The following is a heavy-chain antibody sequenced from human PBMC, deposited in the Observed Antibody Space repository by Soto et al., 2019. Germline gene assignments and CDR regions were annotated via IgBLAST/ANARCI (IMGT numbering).Heavy chain of an antibody. CDR3: ARGYYDFWSGTPHYGMDV. CDR2: INHSGST. Sequence: SETLSLTCAVYGGSFSGYYWSWIRQPLGKGLEWIGEINHSGSTNYNPSLKSRVTISVDTSKNQFSLKLSSVTAADTAVYYCARGYYDFWSGTPHYGMDVWGQGTTVTVSS. CDR1: GGSFSGYY. D-gene: IGHD3-3*01. V-gene: IGHV4-34*01. J-gene: IGHJ6*02.